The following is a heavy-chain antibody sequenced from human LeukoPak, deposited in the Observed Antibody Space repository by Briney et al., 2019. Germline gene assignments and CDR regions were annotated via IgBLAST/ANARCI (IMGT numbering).Heavy chain of an antibody. Sequence: SETLSLTCTVSGGSISSYYWSWIRQPPGKGLEWIGYIYYSGSTNYNPSLKSRVTISVDTSKNQFSLKLSSVTAADTAVYDCARLGYDSSGYYYGYFDYWGQGTLVTVSS. CDR1: GGSISSYY. CDR2: IYYSGST. J-gene: IGHJ4*02. V-gene: IGHV4-59*08. CDR3: ARLGYDSSGYYYGYFDY. D-gene: IGHD3-22*01.